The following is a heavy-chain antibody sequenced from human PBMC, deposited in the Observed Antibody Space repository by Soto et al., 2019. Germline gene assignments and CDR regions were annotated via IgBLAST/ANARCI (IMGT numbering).Heavy chain of an antibody. CDR3: ARDRKAARPHFDY. Sequence: GGSLRLSCAASGLTFSSYSMNWVRQAPGKGLEWVSSISSSSSYIYYADSVKGRYTISRDNAKNSLYLQMNSLRAEDTAVYYCARDRKAARPHFDYWGQGTLVTVSS. CDR2: ISSSSSYI. CDR1: GLTFSSYS. J-gene: IGHJ4*02. V-gene: IGHV3-21*01. D-gene: IGHD2-15*01.